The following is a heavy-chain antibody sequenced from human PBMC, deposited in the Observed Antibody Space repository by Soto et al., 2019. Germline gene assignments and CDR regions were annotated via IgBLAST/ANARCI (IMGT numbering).Heavy chain of an antibody. CDR2: IYYSGST. V-gene: IGHV4-59*08. CDR1: GGSISSYY. Sequence: SETLSLTCTVSGGSISSYYWSWIRQPPGKGLEWIGYIYYSGSTNYNPSLKSRVTISVDTSKNQFSLKLSSVTAADTAVYYCAKSGITMVRGVIISWFDPWGQG. J-gene: IGHJ5*02. D-gene: IGHD3-10*01. CDR3: AKSGITMVRGVIISWFDP.